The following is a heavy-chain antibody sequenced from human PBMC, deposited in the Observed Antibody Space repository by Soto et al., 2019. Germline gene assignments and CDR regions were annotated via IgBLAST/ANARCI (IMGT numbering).Heavy chain of an antibody. J-gene: IGHJ6*02. CDR2: ISGSGGST. CDR3: AKDHGSSWALRGYYGMDV. V-gene: IGHV3-23*01. Sequence: GGSLRLSCAASGFTFSSYAMSWVRQAPGKGLEWVSAISGSGGSTYYADSVKGRFTISRDNSKNTLYLQMNSLRAEDTAVYYCAKDHGSSWALRGYYGMDVWGQGTTVTVSS. CDR1: GFTFSSYA. D-gene: IGHD6-13*01.